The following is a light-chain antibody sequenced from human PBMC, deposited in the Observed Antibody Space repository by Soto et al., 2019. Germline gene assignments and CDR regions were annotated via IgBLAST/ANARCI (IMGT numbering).Light chain of an antibody. J-gene: IGKJ4*01. CDR3: QQANSFPLT. CDR2: WAS. CDR1: QNILYSSNNKNS. V-gene: IGKV4-1*01. Sequence: DIVMTQSPDSLAVSLGERATIHCKSSQNILYSSNNKNSLAWYQQKPGQSPRVLIYWASTRESGVPDRFIGSGSRTDFTLTISSLPAEDFATYYCQQANSFPLTFGGGTKVDIK.